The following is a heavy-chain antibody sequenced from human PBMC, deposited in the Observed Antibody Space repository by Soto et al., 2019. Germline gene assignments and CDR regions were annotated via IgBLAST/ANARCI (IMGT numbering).Heavy chain of an antibody. CDR1: GFTFSSYW. V-gene: IGHV3-7*01. CDR2: IKQDGSEK. Sequence: GGSLRLSCAASGFTFSSYWMSWVRQAPGKGLEWVANIKQDGSEKYYVDSVKGRFTISRDNAKNSLYLQMNSLRAEDTAVYYCAKTLRELLVLGGLDYWVQGTLVPVSS. J-gene: IGHJ4*02. D-gene: IGHD2-8*01. CDR3: AKTLRELLVLGGLDY.